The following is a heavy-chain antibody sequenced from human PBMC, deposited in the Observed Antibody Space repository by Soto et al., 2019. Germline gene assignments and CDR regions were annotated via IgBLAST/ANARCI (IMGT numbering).Heavy chain of an antibody. V-gene: IGHV4-4*02. Sequence: QVQLQESGPGLVKPSGTLSLTCAVSGGSISSSNWWSWVRQPPGKGLEWIGEIYHSGSTNYNPSLTRRSPXSXDXXTTPFSLKLSSVTAADTAVYYCASVRGGYYDAMDVWGQGTTVTVSS. D-gene: IGHD3-10*02. CDR1: GGSISSSNW. CDR2: IYHSGST. CDR3: ASVRGGYYDAMDV. J-gene: IGHJ6*02.